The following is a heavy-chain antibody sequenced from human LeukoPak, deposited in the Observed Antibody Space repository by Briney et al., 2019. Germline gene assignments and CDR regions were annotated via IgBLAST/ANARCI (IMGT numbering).Heavy chain of an antibody. D-gene: IGHD6-6*01. V-gene: IGHV4-34*01. J-gene: IGHJ4*02. CDR1: GGSFSGYY. CDR3: ARRGIAARKYFDY. Sequence: PSETLSLTCAVYGGSFSGYYWSWIRQPPGKGLEWIGEINHSGSTNYNPSLKSRVTISVDTSKNQFSLKLSSVTAADTAVYYCARRGIAARKYFDYWGQGTPVTVSS. CDR2: INHSGST.